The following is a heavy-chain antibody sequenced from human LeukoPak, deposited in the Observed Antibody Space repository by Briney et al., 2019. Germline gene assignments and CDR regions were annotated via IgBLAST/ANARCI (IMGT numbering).Heavy chain of an antibody. J-gene: IGHJ4*02. V-gene: IGHV1-46*01. Sequence: ASVKVSCKASGYTFTSYYMHWVRQAPGQGLEWMGIINPSGGSTSYAQKFQGRVTMTRDTSTSTVYMELSSLRSEDTAVYYCARDLEYYYGSGSYFSDYYFDYWGQGTLVTVSS. CDR1: GYTFTSYY. CDR2: INPSGGST. D-gene: IGHD3-10*01. CDR3: ARDLEYYYGSGSYFSDYYFDY.